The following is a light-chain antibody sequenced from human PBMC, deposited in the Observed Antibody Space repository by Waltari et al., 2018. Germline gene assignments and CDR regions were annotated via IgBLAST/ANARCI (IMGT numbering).Light chain of an antibody. CDR1: SGHTSYA. CDR3: QKWETKSVV. V-gene: IGLV4-69*01. CDR2: WNSDGEH. J-gene: IGLJ2*01. Sequence: QLLVTHSPSASASLGASVKLTCTLSSGHTSYAIAWHQHQSAKGPRFLMSWNSDGEHTKGDGIQDLGAGASAGAERYLTIYSLQSEDEADYYCQKWETKSVVFGGGTKVS.